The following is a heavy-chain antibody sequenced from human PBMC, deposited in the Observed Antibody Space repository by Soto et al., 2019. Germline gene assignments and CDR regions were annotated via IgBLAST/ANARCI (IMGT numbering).Heavy chain of an antibody. Sequence: PSETLSLTCTVSGGSISSYYWSWIRQPPGKGLEWIGYIYYSGSTNYNPSLKSRVTISVDTSKNQFSLKLSSVTAADTAVYYCAREFAAYYDSSGAFQHWGQGTLVTVSS. J-gene: IGHJ1*01. CDR2: IYYSGST. V-gene: IGHV4-59*01. CDR3: AREFAAYYDSSGAFQH. D-gene: IGHD3-22*01. CDR1: GGSISSYY.